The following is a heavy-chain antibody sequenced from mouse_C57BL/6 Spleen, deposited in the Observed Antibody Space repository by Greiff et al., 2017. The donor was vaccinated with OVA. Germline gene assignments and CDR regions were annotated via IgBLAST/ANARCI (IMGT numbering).Heavy chain of an antibody. J-gene: IGHJ2*01. CDR3: ARCDYYGSSFDY. CDR2: IYPRSGNT. V-gene: IGHV1-81*01. CDR1: GYTFTSYG. D-gene: IGHD1-1*01. Sequence: VQLQQSGAELARPGASVKLSCKASGYTFTSYGISWVKQRTGQGLEWIGEIYPRSGNTYYNEKFKGKATLTADKSSGTAYMELRSLTSEDSAVYFCARCDYYGSSFDYWGQGTTLTVSS.